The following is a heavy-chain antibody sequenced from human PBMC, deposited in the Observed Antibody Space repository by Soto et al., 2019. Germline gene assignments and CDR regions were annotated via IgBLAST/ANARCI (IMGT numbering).Heavy chain of an antibody. CDR2: ISWNSGSI. Sequence: KICSAAQGFTCDWYAMPWALQAPEKGLEWVSGISWNSGSIGYADSVKGRFTISRDNAKNSLYLQMNSLRAEDTALYYCAKSLLSITMIVVPTAASLIWDQATILSISS. J-gene: IGHJ4*03. CDR1: GFTCDWYA. D-gene: IGHD3-22*01. V-gene: IGHV3-9*01. CDR3: AKSLLSITMIVVPTAASLI.